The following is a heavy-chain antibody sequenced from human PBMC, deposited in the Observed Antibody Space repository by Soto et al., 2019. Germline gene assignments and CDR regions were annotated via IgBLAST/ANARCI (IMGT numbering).Heavy chain of an antibody. Sequence: QVQLVESGGGVVQPGRSLRLSCVASGFMFDSYGMHWVRQAPGKGLEWVAIILYDRSEKYHADSVKGRFTISRDNSKNTLYLQMNSLRAEDTALYYCAREPGRIAVAGFDYWGQGTLVTVSS. CDR3: AREPGRIAVAGFDY. CDR2: ILYDRSEK. V-gene: IGHV3-33*01. D-gene: IGHD6-19*01. CDR1: GFMFDSYG. J-gene: IGHJ4*02.